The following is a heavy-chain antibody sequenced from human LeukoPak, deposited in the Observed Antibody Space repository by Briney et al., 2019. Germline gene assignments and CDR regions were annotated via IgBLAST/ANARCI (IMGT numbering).Heavy chain of an antibody. V-gene: IGHV3-30*04. J-gene: IGHJ4*02. CDR3: AREGGNSTSWGYFDY. D-gene: IGHD6-13*01. Sequence: PGRSLTLSCRASGFTFRGYTMHWVRQAPGKGLQWVAVISWDGNKKFYADSVEGRFTISRDNSKNTLSLQMNSLRLEDTALYYCAREGGNSTSWGYFDYWGQGTLVTVSS. CDR2: ISWDGNKK. CDR1: GFTFRGYT.